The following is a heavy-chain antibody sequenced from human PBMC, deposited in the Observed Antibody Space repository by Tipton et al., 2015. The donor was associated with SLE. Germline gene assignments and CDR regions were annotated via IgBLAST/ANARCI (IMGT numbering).Heavy chain of an antibody. Sequence: SLRLSCAASGFTFSSYGMHWVRQAPGKGLEWVAFIRYDGSNKYYADSVKGRFTISRDNSKNTLYLQMNSLRAEDTAVYYCAKDQHYDFSEYFQHWGQGTLVTVSS. CDR1: GFTFSSYG. D-gene: IGHD3-3*01. J-gene: IGHJ1*01. V-gene: IGHV3-30*02. CDR3: AKDQHYDFSEYFQH. CDR2: IRYDGSNK.